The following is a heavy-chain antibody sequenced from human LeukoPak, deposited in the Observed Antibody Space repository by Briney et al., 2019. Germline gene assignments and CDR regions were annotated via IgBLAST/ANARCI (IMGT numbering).Heavy chain of an antibody. CDR1: GYTFTGYY. J-gene: IGHJ5*02. CDR2: INPNSGGT. CDR3: AREGDYYDSSGHWRWFDP. V-gene: IGHV1-2*02. D-gene: IGHD3-22*01. Sequence: ASVKVSCKASGYTFTGYYMHWVRQAPGQGLEWMGWINPNSGGTNYAQKFQGRVTMTRDTSISTAYMELSRLRSDDTAVYYCAREGDYYDSSGHWRWFDPWGQGTLATVSS.